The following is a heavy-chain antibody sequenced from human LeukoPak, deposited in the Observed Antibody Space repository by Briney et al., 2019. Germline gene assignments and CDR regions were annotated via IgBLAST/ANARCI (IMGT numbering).Heavy chain of an antibody. V-gene: IGHV1-18*01. CDR3: ARDTGIPGIVGATYGDY. D-gene: IGHD1-26*01. J-gene: IGHJ4*02. CDR2: ISAYNGNT. CDR1: GYTFTSYG. Sequence: ASVKVSCKASGYTFTSYGISWARQAPGQGLEWMGWISAYNGNTNYAQKLQGRVSMTTDTSTSTAYMELRSLRSDDTAVYYCARDTGIPGIVGATYGDYWGQGTLVTVSS.